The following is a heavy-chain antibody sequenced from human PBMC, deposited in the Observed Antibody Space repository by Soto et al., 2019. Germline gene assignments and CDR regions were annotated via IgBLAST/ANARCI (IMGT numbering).Heavy chain of an antibody. J-gene: IGHJ6*02. Sequence: QVQLVQSGAEVKKPGSSVKVSCKASGGTFSSYAISWVRQAPGQGLEWMGGIIPIFGTANYAQKFQGRVTSTENESTNTAYMELSRLRSEDTGVYYCARGPEGGISAYYYSMDVWGQGTTVTVSS. CDR1: GGTFSSYA. D-gene: IGHD3-16*02. V-gene: IGHV1-69*01. CDR2: IIPIFGTA. CDR3: ARGPEGGISAYYYSMDV.